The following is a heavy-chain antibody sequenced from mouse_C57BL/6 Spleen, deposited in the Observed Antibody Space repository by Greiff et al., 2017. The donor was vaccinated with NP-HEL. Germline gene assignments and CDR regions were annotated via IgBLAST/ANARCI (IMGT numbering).Heavy chain of an antibody. CDR2: IYPRDGSP. CDR1: GYTFTSYD. J-gene: IGHJ1*03. Sequence: QVQLQQSGPELVKPGASVKLSCKASGYTFTSYDINWVKQRPGQGLEWIGWIYPRDGSPKYNEKFKGKATLTVDRSSSTAYIELHSLTSEDSSVYFCAMDYYGSSVYWYGDVGGTGTTVTVSS. V-gene: IGHV1-85*01. D-gene: IGHD1-1*01. CDR3: AMDYYGSSVYWYGDV.